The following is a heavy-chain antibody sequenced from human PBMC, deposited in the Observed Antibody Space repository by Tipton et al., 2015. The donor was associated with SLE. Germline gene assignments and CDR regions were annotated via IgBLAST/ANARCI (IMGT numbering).Heavy chain of an antibody. V-gene: IGHV3-7*01. CDR3: AKSTDTAMVLGYYFDY. CDR2: IKQDGSEK. Sequence: SLRLSCAASGFTFSSYWMSWVRQAPGKGLEWVANIKQDGSEKYYADSVKGRFTISRDNSKNTLYLQMNSLRAEDTAVYYCAKSTDTAMVLGYYFDYWGQGTLVTVSS. D-gene: IGHD5-18*01. J-gene: IGHJ4*02. CDR1: GFTFSSYW.